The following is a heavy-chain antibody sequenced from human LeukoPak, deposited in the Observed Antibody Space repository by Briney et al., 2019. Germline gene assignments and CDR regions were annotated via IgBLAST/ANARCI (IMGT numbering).Heavy chain of an antibody. D-gene: IGHD6-13*01. CDR1: GVSISTYY. J-gene: IGHJ3*02. V-gene: IGHV4-59*08. CDR3: ARHSVTAGTEYAFDI. CDR2: IHYSGST. Sequence: SETLSLTCTVSGVSISTYYWSWIRQPPGKGLEWIGYIHYSGSTNYNPSLKSRVTISVDTSKNQFSLKLSSMTAADTAVYYCARHSVTAGTEYAFDIWGQGTMVTVSS.